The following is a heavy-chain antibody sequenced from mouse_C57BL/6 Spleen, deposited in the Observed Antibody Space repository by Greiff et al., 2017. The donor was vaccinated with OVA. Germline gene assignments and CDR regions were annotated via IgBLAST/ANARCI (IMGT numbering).Heavy chain of an antibody. CDR1: GYTFTGYW. V-gene: IGHV1-9*01. J-gene: IGHJ4*01. CDR3: ARRGTPYAMDY. D-gene: IGHD3-3*01. Sequence: QVQLQQSGAELMKPGASVKLSCKATGYTFTGYWIEWVKQRPGHGLEWIGEILPGSGSTNYNEKFKGKATFTADPSSNTAYMQLSSLTTEDSAIYYCARRGTPYAMDYWGQGTSVTVSS. CDR2: ILPGSGST.